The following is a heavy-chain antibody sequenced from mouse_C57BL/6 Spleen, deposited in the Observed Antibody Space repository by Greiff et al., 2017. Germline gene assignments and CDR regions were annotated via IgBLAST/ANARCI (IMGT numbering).Heavy chain of an antibody. CDR1: GYAFSSSW. Sequence: QVQLQQSGPELVKPGASVKISCKASGYAFSSSWMNWVKQRPGKGLEWIGRIYPGDGDTNYNGKFKGKATLTADKSSSTADMQLSSLTAEDSAVYFCARDYSNYAWFAYWGQGTLVTVSA. CDR3: ARDYSNYAWFAY. V-gene: IGHV1-82*01. J-gene: IGHJ3*01. D-gene: IGHD2-5*01. CDR2: IYPGDGDT.